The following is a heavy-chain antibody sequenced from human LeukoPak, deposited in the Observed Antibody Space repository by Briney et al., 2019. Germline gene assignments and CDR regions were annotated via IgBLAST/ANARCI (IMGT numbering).Heavy chain of an antibody. J-gene: IGHJ6*02. CDR1: GGSISSGDYY. CDR3: ARGGDDILTGYPYYYYYYGMDV. V-gene: IGHV4-30-4*01. Sequence: SSETLSLTCTVSGGSISSGDYYWSWIRQPPGKGLEWIGNIYYSGSTYYNPSLKSRVSISVDTSKNHFSLKLSSVTAADTAVYYCARGGDDILTGYPYYYYYYGMDVWGQGTTVTVSS. CDR2: IYYSGST. D-gene: IGHD3-9*01.